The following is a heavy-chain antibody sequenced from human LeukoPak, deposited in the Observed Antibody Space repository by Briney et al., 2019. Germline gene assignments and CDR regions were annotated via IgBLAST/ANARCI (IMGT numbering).Heavy chain of an antibody. CDR1: GFTFDDYA. CDR3: AKDFADDYYVSSGYSR. D-gene: IGHD3-22*01. J-gene: IGHJ4*02. Sequence: PGRSLRLSCAASGFTFDDYAMHWVRQAPGKGLEWVSGISWNSGSIGYADSVKGRFTISRDNAKNSLYLQMNSLRAEDTALYYCAKDFADDYYVSSGYSRWGQGTLVTVSS. CDR2: ISWNSGSI. V-gene: IGHV3-9*01.